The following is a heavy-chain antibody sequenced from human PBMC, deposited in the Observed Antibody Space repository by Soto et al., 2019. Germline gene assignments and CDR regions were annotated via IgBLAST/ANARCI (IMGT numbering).Heavy chain of an antibody. CDR2: ISAYNGNT. CDR1: GYTFTSYG. J-gene: IGHJ6*02. D-gene: IGHD3-10*01. Sequence: GASVKVSCKASGYTFTSYGISWVRQAPGQGLEWMGWISAYNGNTNYAQKLQGRVTMTTDTSTSTAYMELRSLRSDDTAVYYCARASITMVRGVIITYFAYGMDVWGQGTTVTVSS. CDR3: ARASITMVRGVIITYFAYGMDV. V-gene: IGHV1-18*01.